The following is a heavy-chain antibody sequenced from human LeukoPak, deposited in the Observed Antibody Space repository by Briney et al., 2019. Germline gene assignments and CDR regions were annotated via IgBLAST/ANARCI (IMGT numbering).Heavy chain of an antibody. D-gene: IGHD3-22*01. J-gene: IGHJ3*02. Sequence: AGGSLRLSCAASGFTFDDYAMHWVRQAPGKGLEWVSLISWDGGSTYYADSVKGRFTISRDNSKNSLYLQMNSLRAEDTALYYCAKDPHSSGYSGAFDIWGQGTMVTVSS. V-gene: IGHV3-43D*03. CDR2: ISWDGGST. CDR3: AKDPHSSGYSGAFDI. CDR1: GFTFDDYA.